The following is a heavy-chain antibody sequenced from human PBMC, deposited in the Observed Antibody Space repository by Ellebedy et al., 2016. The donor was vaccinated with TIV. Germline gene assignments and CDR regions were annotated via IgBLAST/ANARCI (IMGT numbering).Heavy chain of an antibody. D-gene: IGHD6-13*01. CDR1: GFTFSSYW. V-gene: IGHV3-7*01. Sequence: GESLKISCAASGFTFSSYWMSWVRQAPGKGLEWVANIKQDGSEKYYVDSVKGRFTISRDNAKNSLYLQMNSLRAEDTAVYYCASEGQYGGSWYWGYFDLWGRGTLVTVSS. CDR3: ASEGQYGGSWYWGYFDL. J-gene: IGHJ2*01. CDR2: IKQDGSEK.